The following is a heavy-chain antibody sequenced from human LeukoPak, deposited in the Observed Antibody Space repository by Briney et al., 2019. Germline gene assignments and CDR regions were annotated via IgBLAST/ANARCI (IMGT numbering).Heavy chain of an antibody. CDR3: ARAKRSFYYDSSGYFGY. CDR2: ISYDGSNK. Sequence: PGGSLRLSCAASGFTFSSYSMHWVRQAPGKGLEWVAVISYDGSNKYYADSVKGRFTISRDNSKNTLYLQMNSLRAEVEHPYCCARAKRSFYYDSSGYFGYWGQGTLVTVSS. D-gene: IGHD3-22*01. J-gene: IGHJ4*02. CDR1: GFTFSSYS. V-gene: IGHV3-30*04.